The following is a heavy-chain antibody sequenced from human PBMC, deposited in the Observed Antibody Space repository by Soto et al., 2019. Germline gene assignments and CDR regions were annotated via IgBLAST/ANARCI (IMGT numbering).Heavy chain of an antibody. CDR3: ARGIVVRGQGWFDP. CDR1: GYTLTGYY. J-gene: IGHJ5*02. Sequence: ASVKVSCKASGYTLTGYYIHWVRQAPGQGLEWMGWINPNSGDTNLAQKFQGRVTMTRDTSISTTYMELSRLASDDTAAYFCARGIVVRGQGWFDPWGQGTLVTVSS. D-gene: IGHD2-15*01. CDR2: INPNSGDT. V-gene: IGHV1-2*02.